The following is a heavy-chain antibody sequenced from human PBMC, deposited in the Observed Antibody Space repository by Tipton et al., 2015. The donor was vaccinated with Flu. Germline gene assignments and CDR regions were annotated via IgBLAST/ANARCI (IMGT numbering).Heavy chain of an antibody. V-gene: IGHV4-34*01. J-gene: IGHJ5*02. CDR2: INHSGST. D-gene: IGHD6-6*01. Sequence: TLSLTCAVYGGSFSSHYWSWIRQPPGKGLEWIGEINHSGSTNYNPSLKSRVTISVDTSKNQFSLKLSSVTAADTAVYYCARAPSGGSSIAARPNWFDPWGQGTLVTVSS. CDR1: GGSFSSHY. CDR3: ARAPSGGSSIAARPNWFDP.